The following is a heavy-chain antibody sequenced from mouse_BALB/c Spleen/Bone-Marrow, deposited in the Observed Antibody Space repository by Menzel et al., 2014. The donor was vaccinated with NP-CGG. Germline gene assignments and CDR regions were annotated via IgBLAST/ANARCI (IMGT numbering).Heavy chain of an antibody. D-gene: IGHD2-14*01. V-gene: IGHV3-1*02. CDR3: AREGAYYRYDYAMDY. Sequence: EVQLQQSGPDLVKPSQSLSLTRTVTGYSITSGYSWHWIRQFPGNKLEWMGYIHYSGSTNYNPSLKSRISITRDTSKNQFFLQLNSVTTEDTATYYCAREGAYYRYDYAMDYWGQGTSVTVSS. CDR2: IHYSGST. J-gene: IGHJ4*01. CDR1: GYSITSGYS.